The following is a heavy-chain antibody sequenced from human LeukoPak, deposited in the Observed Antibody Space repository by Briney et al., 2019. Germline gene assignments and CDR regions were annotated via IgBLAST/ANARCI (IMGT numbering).Heavy chain of an antibody. CDR3: ARAERMGELSLSGKVMGFDY. V-gene: IGHV4-31*03. CDR1: GGSISSGGYY. Sequence: SETLSLTCTVSGGSISSGGYYWSWIRQHPGKGLEWIGYIYYSGSTYYNPSLKSRVTISVDTSKNQFSLKLSSVTAADTAVYYCARAERMGELSLSGKVMGFDYWGQGILVTVSS. J-gene: IGHJ4*02. CDR2: IYYSGST. D-gene: IGHD3-16*02.